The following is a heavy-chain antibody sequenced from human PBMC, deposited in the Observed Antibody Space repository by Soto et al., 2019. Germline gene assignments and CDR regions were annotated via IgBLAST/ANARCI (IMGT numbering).Heavy chain of an antibody. Sequence: AASVKVSCKASGYTFTGYYMHWVRQAPGQGLEWMGWINPNSGGTNYAQKFQGRVTMTRDTSISTAYMELSRLRSDDTAVYYCARDLWWQQLIYWFDPWGQGTLVTVSS. J-gene: IGHJ5*02. CDR3: ARDLWWQQLIYWFDP. V-gene: IGHV1-2*02. D-gene: IGHD6-13*01. CDR2: INPNSGGT. CDR1: GYTFTGYY.